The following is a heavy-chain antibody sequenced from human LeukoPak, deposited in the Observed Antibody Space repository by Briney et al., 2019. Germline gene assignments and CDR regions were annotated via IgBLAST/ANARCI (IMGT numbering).Heavy chain of an antibody. CDR2: IKQDGSEK. D-gene: IGHD6-19*01. CDR1: GFTFSSYW. Sequence: GGSLRLSCAAAGFTFSSYWMSWVRQAPGKGLEWVANIKQDGSEKYYVDSVTGRFTIARDNAKNSLYLQMNSLRAEDTAVYYCARTYSSGWPFDYWGQGTLVTVSS. J-gene: IGHJ4*02. CDR3: ARTYSSGWPFDY. V-gene: IGHV3-7*01.